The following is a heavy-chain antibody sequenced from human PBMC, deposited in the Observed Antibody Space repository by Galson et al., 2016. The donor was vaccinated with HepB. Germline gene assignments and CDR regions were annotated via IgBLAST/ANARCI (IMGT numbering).Heavy chain of an antibody. D-gene: IGHD2-21*02. CDR2: IRNSGSNT. Sequence: SLRLSCAASGFTFSNFAMNWDRQAPGKGLEWVSSIRNSGSNTYYADSVKGRFTISRDNSKNTLFLQMNNLRADDTAVYYCVKDFRSCGGGDCYGWFDPWGQGILVTVSS. J-gene: IGHJ5*02. V-gene: IGHV3-23*01. CDR3: VKDFRSCGGGDCYGWFDP. CDR1: GFTFSNFA.